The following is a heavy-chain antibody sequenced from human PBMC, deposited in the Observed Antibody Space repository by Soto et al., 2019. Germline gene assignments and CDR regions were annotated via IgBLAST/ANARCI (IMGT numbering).Heavy chain of an antibody. V-gene: IGHV2-5*02. CDR1: GFSLSTRGVG. J-gene: IGHJ4*02. CDR2: IYWDDDK. D-gene: IGHD6-19*01. CDR3: AHDSTGWFGFDY. Sequence: QITLQESGPTLVKPTQTLTLTCTFSGFSLSTRGVGVGWIRQPPGKALEWLALIYWDDDKRYSPSLKSRLTITKDTSNNQVVLTMTNMDPVDTGTYYCAHDSTGWFGFDYWGQGTLVTVSS.